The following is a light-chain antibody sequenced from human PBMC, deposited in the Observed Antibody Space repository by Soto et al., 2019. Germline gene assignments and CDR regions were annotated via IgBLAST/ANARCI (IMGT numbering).Light chain of an antibody. J-gene: IGKJ4*01. Sequence: EIVMTQSPATLSVSPGERATLSCRASQSVSRNLAWYQQRPGQAPRLLISGASTRATGIAARFSGSGSGREFTLTISSLQSEDFATYYCQQSHTTLTFGGGTKVDIK. CDR1: QSVSRN. V-gene: IGKV3-15*01. CDR2: GAS. CDR3: QQSHTTLT.